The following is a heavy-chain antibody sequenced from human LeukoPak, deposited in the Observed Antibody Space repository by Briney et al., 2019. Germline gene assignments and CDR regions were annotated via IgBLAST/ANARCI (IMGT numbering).Heavy chain of an antibody. Sequence: GGSLRLSCAASGFTFSSYSMNWVRQAPGKGLEWVSSISSSSSYIYYADSVKGRFTISRDNAKNSLYLQMNSLRAEDTVVYYCARDRVIRVDYYYYGMDVWGQGTTVTVSS. J-gene: IGHJ6*02. CDR3: ARDRVIRVDYYYYGMDV. D-gene: IGHD4-17*01. CDR2: ISSSSSYI. CDR1: GFTFSSYS. V-gene: IGHV3-21*01.